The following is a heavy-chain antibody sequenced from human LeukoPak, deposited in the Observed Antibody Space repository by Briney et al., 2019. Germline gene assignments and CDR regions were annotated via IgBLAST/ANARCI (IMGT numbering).Heavy chain of an antibody. CDR2: IYYSGST. CDR3: ARQYSSGWPWFDP. J-gene: IGHJ5*02. Sequence: SETLSLTCTVSGGSISSGVYYWGWIRQPPGKGLEWIGSIYYSGSTYYNPSLKSRVTISVDTSKNQFSLKLTSVTAADAAVYYCARQYSSGWPWFDPWGQGTLVTVSS. V-gene: IGHV4-39*01. CDR1: GGSISSGVYY. D-gene: IGHD6-19*01.